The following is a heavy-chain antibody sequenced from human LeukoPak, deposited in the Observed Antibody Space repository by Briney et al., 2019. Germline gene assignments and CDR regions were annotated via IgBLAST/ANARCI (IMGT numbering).Heavy chain of an antibody. CDR3: ARPGGYSAMVHFDY. D-gene: IGHD5-18*01. V-gene: IGHV3-20*04. CDR1: GFTFDDYG. Sequence: GGSLRLSCAASGFTFDDYGMSWVRQAPGKGLEWVSGINWNGGSTGYADSVKGRFTISRDNAKNSLSLQVNSLRAEDTALYYCARPGGYSAMVHFDYWGQGTLVTVSS. J-gene: IGHJ4*02. CDR2: INWNGGST.